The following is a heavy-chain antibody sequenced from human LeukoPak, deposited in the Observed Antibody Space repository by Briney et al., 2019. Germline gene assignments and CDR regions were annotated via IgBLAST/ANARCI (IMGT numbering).Heavy chain of an antibody. J-gene: IGHJ4*02. CDR2: INTDGSII. CDR3: ARQYYGSGTYYNF. D-gene: IGHD3-10*01. CDR1: GFTFTSYW. V-gene: IGHV3-74*01. Sequence: GGSLRLSCAASGFTFTSYWMHWVRQAPEKGLVWVSRINTDGSIIDYADSVKGRFTISRDNAKNTLYLQMNNLRAEDTAVYYCARQYYGSGTYYNFWGQGTLVTVSS.